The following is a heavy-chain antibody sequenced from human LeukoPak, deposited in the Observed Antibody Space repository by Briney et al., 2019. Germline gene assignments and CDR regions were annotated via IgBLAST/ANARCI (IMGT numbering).Heavy chain of an antibody. CDR3: AKDLGYCSGGSCYPDPSLFDY. Sequence: GGSLRLSCAASGFTFSSYAMSWVRQAPGKGLEWVSAISGSGGSTYYADSVKGRFTISRDNSRNTLYLQMNSLRAEDTAVYYCAKDLGYCSGGSCYPDPSLFDYWGQGTLVTVSS. V-gene: IGHV3-23*01. D-gene: IGHD2-15*01. CDR2: ISGSGGST. J-gene: IGHJ4*02. CDR1: GFTFSSYA.